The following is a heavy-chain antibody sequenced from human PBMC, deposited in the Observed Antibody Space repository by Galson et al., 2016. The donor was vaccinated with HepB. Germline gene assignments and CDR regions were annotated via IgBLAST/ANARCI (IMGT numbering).Heavy chain of an antibody. CDR1: GYTFTTYA. D-gene: IGHD5-12*01. Sequence: SVKVSCKASGYTFTTYAMYWVRQAPGQRLEWMGWINAANGDTKYSQKLQGRGTITWDTSANTAYMELSSLRSEDTAVYYCARGHIVATVEYYYYGLDVWGQGTTVTVSS. J-gene: IGHJ6*02. CDR3: ARGHIVATVEYYYYGLDV. V-gene: IGHV1-3*01. CDR2: INAANGDT.